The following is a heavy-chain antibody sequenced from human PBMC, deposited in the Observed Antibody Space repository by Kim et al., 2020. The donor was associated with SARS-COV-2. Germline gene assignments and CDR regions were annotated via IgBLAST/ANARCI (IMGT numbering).Heavy chain of an antibody. Sequence: ASVKVSCKAXGHIFSSYAMNWVRQAPGQGLEWMGWINTNTGNPTYAQGFTGRFVFSLDTSDSTTYLQITSLKSEDTAVYYCASSMLYGVISAFDLWGQGTMVTVSS. J-gene: IGHJ3*01. CDR1: GHIFSSYA. V-gene: IGHV7-4-1*02. D-gene: IGHD3-10*01. CDR2: INTNTGNP. CDR3: ASSMLYGVISAFDL.